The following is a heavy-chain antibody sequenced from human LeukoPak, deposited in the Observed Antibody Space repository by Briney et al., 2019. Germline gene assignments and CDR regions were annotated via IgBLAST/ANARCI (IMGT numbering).Heavy chain of an antibody. V-gene: IGHV3-11*04. CDR1: GFTCSDYY. CDR3: ARVYYSYYYMDV. J-gene: IGHJ6*03. Sequence: GGSLRLSCAASGFTCSDYYMSWIRQAPGKGLEWVSYISSSGSTIYYADSVKGRFTISRDNAKNSLYLQMDSLGAEDTAVYYCARVYYSYYYMDVWGKGTTVTVSS. CDR2: ISSSGSTI.